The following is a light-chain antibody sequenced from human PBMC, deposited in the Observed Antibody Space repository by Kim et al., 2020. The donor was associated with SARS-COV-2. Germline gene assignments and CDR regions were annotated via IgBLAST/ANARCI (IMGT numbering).Light chain of an antibody. J-gene: IGKJ4*01. Sequence: LSPGKSAGLTCRASQSVSIHLAWYQQKPGQPPRLLIYDGSNRATGIPARFSGTGSGSDFTLTIDSLEPEDFAVYYCQHRRNWPLTFGGGTKVDIK. CDR2: DGS. CDR3: QHRRNWPLT. V-gene: IGKV3-11*01. CDR1: QSVSIH.